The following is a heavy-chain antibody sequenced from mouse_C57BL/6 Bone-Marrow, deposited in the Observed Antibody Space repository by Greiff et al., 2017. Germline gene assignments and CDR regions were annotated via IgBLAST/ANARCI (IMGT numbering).Heavy chain of an antibody. D-gene: IGHD1-1*01. CDR2: ISNLAYSI. V-gene: IGHV5-15*01. J-gene: IGHJ4*01. CDR3: ARVGVYYGSSYAMDY. CDR1: GFTFSDYG. Sequence: EVKLMESGGGLVQPGGSLKLSCAASGFTFSDYGMAWVRQAPRKGPEWVAFISNLAYSIYYADTVTGRFTISRENAKNTLYLEMSSLRSEDTAMYYCARVGVYYGSSYAMDYWGQGTSVTVFS.